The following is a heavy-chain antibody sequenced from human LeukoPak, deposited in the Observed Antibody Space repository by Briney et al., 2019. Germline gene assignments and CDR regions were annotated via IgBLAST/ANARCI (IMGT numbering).Heavy chain of an antibody. CDR3: ATWGLHFDI. V-gene: IGHV1-2*02. J-gene: IGHJ3*02. D-gene: IGHD3-16*01. CDR2: INPHSGGT. CDR1: GYTFTGYS. Sequence: ASVKVSCKASGYTFTGYSIHWVRQAPGQGLEWMGWINPHSGGTNYAQKFQGRVTMTRDTSISTAYMELSRLTSDDTAVYFCATWGLHFDIWGQGTMVIVAS.